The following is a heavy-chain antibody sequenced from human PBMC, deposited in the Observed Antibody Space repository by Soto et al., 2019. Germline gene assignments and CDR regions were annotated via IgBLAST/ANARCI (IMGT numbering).Heavy chain of an antibody. J-gene: IGHJ6*02. D-gene: IGHD3-3*01. CDR2: ISSSGHTI. Sequence: GGSLRLSCVASGFTFSTYAMNWVRQAPGEGQGLRRGLEWISYISSSGHTIYYADSVKGRFTISRDNAKNSLYLQMNSLRAEDTAVYYCARDRYSYYDFWSGSLPYYYYGMDVWGQGTTVTVSS. CDR3: ARDRYSYYDFWSGSLPYYYYGMDV. V-gene: IGHV3-48*01. CDR1: GFTFSTYA.